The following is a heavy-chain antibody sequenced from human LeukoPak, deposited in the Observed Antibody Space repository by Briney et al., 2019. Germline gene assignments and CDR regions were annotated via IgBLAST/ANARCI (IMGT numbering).Heavy chain of an antibody. Sequence: GGSLRPSCAASGFTFSSYAMHWVRQAPGKGLEWVAAISHDGSNKYHADSVKGRFTISRDNSKNTVYLQMNSLKAEDTAVYFCAGSPKYSSSWYEYFQHWGQGTLVTVSS. J-gene: IGHJ1*01. D-gene: IGHD6-13*01. CDR1: GFTFSSYA. V-gene: IGHV3-30*01. CDR2: ISHDGSNK. CDR3: AGSPKYSSSWYEYFQH.